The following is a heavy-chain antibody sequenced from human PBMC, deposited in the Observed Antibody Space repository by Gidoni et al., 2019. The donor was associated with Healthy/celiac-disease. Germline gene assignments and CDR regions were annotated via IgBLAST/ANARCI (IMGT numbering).Heavy chain of an antibody. D-gene: IGHD2-15*01. Sequence: QVQLVQSGAEVTKLGAPVKVSCKASGYTFTSYYINRVRQATGQGLEWMGWMNPNSGNTGYAQKFQGRVTMTRNTSIGTAYMELSSLRSEDTAVYYCARGAEVVAEEDFQHWGQGTLVTVSS. J-gene: IGHJ1*01. CDR2: MNPNSGNT. CDR3: ARGAEVVAEEDFQH. CDR1: GYTFTSYY. V-gene: IGHV1-8*01.